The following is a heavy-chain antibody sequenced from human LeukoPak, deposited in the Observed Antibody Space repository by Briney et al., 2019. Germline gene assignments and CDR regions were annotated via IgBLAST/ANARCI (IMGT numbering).Heavy chain of an antibody. CDR2: MNPNSGYT. J-gene: IGHJ3*02. V-gene: IGHV1-8*01. CDR3: ARFDYDFWSGYYQAFDI. CDR1: GYTFTSYD. Sequence: GASVKVSCKASGYTFTSYDINWVRQATGQGLEWMGWMNPNSGYTGYAQKFQGRVTMTRNNSINTPYMELSSLRSEDTAVYYCARFDYDFWSGYYQAFDIWGQGTMVTVSS. D-gene: IGHD3-3*01.